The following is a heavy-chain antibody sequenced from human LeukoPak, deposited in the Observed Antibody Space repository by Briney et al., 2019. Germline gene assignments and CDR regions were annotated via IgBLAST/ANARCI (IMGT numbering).Heavy chain of an antibody. Sequence: SVKVSCTASGGTFSSYAISWVRQAPGQGLEWMGGIIPICGTANYAQKFQGRVTITADKSTSTAYMELSSLRSEDTAVYYCARARGYSYGPFDYWGQGTLVTVSS. CDR1: GGTFSSYA. CDR3: ARARGYSYGPFDY. D-gene: IGHD5-18*01. CDR2: IIPICGTA. V-gene: IGHV1-69*06. J-gene: IGHJ4*02.